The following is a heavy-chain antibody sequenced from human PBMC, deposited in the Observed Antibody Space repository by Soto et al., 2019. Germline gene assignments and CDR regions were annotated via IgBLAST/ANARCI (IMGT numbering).Heavy chain of an antibody. CDR3: ARDGSPPYSSSPGFFDY. V-gene: IGHV3-30-3*01. J-gene: IGHJ4*02. CDR2: ISYDGSNK. Sequence: GGSLRLSCAASGFTFSSYAMHWVRQAPGKGLEWVAVISYDGSNKYYADSVKGRFTISRDNSKNTLYLQMNSLRAEDTAVYYCARDGSPPYSSSPGFFDYWGQGTLVTVSS. CDR1: GFTFSSYA. D-gene: IGHD6-6*01.